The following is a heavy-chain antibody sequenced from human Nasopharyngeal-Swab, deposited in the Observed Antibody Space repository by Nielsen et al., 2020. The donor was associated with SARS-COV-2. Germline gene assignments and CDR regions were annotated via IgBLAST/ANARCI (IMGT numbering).Heavy chain of an antibody. CDR2: VDSSGST. CDR3: AREQQYYFDY. D-gene: IGHD1-1*01. Sequence: SETLSLTCTVSGGSISSYYWSWIRQPPGKGLEWIGCVDSSGSTNYKPSLKSRVTISVDTSKNQFSLNLSSVTAAETAVYYWAREQQYYFDYWGQGTLGNGSS. CDR1: GGSISSYY. J-gene: IGHJ4*02. V-gene: IGHV4-59*12.